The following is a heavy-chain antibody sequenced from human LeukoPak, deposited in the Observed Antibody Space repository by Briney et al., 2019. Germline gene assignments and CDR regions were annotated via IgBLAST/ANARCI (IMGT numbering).Heavy chain of an antibody. D-gene: IGHD6-13*01. CDR2: IKQDGSEK. Sequence: GGSLRLSCAASALTCSSYWMSWFRQAPGKGLEWVANIKQDGSEKYYVDSVKGRFTISRDNAKNSLYLQMNSLRAEDTAVYYCAKHRDSSSWYVAFDIWGQGTMVTVSS. V-gene: IGHV3-7*02. CDR3: AKHRDSSSWYVAFDI. CDR1: ALTCSSYW. J-gene: IGHJ3*02.